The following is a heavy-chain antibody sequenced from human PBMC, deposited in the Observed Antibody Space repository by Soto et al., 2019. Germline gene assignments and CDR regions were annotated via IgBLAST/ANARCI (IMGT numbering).Heavy chain of an antibody. V-gene: IGHV1-24*01. D-gene: IGHD3-22*01. J-gene: IGHJ4*02. CDR3: ATDQPYYYDSSGPSPYFDY. CDR1: GYTLTELS. Sequence: GASVKVSCKVSGYTLTELSMHWVRQAPGKGLEWMGGFDPEDGETIYAQKFQGRVTMTEDTSTDTAYMELSSLRSEDTAVYYCATDQPYYYDSSGPSPYFDYWGQGTLVTVPQ. CDR2: FDPEDGET.